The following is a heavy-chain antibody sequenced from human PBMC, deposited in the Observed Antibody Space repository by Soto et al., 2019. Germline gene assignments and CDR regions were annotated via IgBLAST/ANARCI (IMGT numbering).Heavy chain of an antibody. Sequence: QVTLKESGPVLVKPTEPLTLTCTVSGFSLSNARMGVSWIRYPPGKALEWLAHIFSNDERSYSTSLKSRLTISKDTSKSQVVLTMTNMDPVDTATYYCARIFEQWLVDYWGQGTLVTVSS. J-gene: IGHJ4*02. D-gene: IGHD6-19*01. CDR2: IFSNDER. CDR3: ARIFEQWLVDY. V-gene: IGHV2-26*01. CDR1: GFSLSNARMG.